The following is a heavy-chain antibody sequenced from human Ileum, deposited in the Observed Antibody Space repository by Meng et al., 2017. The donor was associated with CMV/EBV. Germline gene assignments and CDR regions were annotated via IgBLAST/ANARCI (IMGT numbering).Heavy chain of an antibody. CDR3: ESSYYDSSGYYHASYFDS. D-gene: IGHD3-22*01. CDR1: GFTFSSYE. CDR2: ISSSGSTI. Sequence: GESLKISWAAAGFTFSSYEMNGGRQAPGKGLGWVSYISSSGSTIYYADSVKGRFTISRDNAKNSLYLQMTSLRAEDTAVYYCESSYYDSSGYYHASYFDSWGQGTLVTVSS. J-gene: IGHJ4*02. V-gene: IGHV3-48*03.